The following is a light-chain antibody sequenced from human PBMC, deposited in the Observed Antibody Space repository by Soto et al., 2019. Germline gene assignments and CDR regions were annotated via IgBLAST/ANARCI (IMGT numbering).Light chain of an antibody. J-gene: IGKJ2*01. V-gene: IGKV3-15*01. CDR2: SAS. CDR3: QQEISGYT. Sequence: EVVMTQSPATLSVFPGERVTLSCRASQSVSTSLAWYQQKPGQAPRLLIYSASTRATGIPARFSGSGSGTEFTLTISSLESEDFADYYCQQEISGYTFGQVNKLDIK. CDR1: QSVSTS.